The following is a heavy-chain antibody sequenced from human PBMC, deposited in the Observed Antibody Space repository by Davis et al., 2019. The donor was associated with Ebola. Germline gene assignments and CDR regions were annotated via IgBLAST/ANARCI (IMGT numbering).Heavy chain of an antibody. CDR3: AKAYVGVLRGFDY. D-gene: IGHD3-10*02. Sequence: GESLKTPCAASGFTFSNSAMHWVRQAPGKGLDWVAVISYDGSNEYYVDSVKGRFTISRDNSKNTLYLQRNSLRSDDTAVYYCAKAYVGVLRGFDYWGQGTLVTVSS. CDR1: GFTFSNSA. CDR2: ISYDGSNE. J-gene: IGHJ4*02. V-gene: IGHV3-30*18.